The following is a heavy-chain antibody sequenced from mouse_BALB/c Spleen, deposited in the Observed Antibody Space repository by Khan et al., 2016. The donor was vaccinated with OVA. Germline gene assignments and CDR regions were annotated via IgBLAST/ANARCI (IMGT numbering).Heavy chain of an antibody. Sequence: QVQLQQPGAELVKPGASVKLSCKASGYTFTSYDINWVRQRPEQGLEWIGWMFPGDGSTKYNENFKGKATLTTDNSSSTAYMQLSRLTSEDSGAYFCARGGYGGFAYWGQGTLVTVSA. J-gene: IGHJ3*01. CDR1: GYTFTSYD. CDR3: ARGGYGGFAY. D-gene: IGHD2-14*01. V-gene: IGHV1-85*01. CDR2: MFPGDGST.